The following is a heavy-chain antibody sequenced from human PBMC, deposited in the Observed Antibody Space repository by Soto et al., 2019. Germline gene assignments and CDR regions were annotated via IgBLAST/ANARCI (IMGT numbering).Heavy chain of an antibody. CDR2: INPNSGGT. V-gene: IGHV1-2*04. CDR1: GYTFTGYY. CDR3: ATELRAATLYYYYSGMDA. J-gene: IGHJ6*02. D-gene: IGHD6-25*01. Sequence: ASVKVSCKASGYTFTGYYMHWVRQAPGQGLEWMGWINPNSGGTNYAQKVQGWVTMTRDTSISTAYMELSRLRSDDTAVYYCATELRAATLYYYYSGMDAWGQGTTVTVSS.